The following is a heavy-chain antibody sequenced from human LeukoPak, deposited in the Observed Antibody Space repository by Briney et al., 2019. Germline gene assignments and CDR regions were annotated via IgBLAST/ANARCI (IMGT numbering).Heavy chain of an antibody. V-gene: IGHV5-51*01. CDR3: ARHTGEGSHFQH. Sequence: GESLKISCKASGYTFTNYWIGWVRQMPGKGLEWMGIIYPGDSDTRYSPSFRGQVIISADKPIRTAYLQWTSLKASDTAMYYCARHTGEGSHFQHWGQGSLSPSPQ. D-gene: IGHD3-16*01. CDR1: GYTFTNYW. J-gene: IGHJ1*01. CDR2: IYPGDSDT.